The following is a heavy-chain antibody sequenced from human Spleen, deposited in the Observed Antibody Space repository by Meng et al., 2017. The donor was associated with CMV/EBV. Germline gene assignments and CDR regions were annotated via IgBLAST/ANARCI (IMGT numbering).Heavy chain of an antibody. CDR2: IFSSENT. CDR3: ARADGYSSSWLAELDY. CDR1: GVSISGYY. V-gene: IGHV4-59*01. Sequence: SETLSLTCTVSGVSISGYYWSWIRQPPGKGLEWIGYIFSSENTNYNPSLKSRVTLSIDTSTNQFSLKLNSVTAADTAVYYCARADGYSSSWLAELDYWGQGTLVTVSS. D-gene: IGHD6-13*01. J-gene: IGHJ4*02.